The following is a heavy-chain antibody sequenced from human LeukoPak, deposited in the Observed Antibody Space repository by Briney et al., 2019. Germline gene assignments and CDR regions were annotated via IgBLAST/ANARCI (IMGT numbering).Heavy chain of an antibody. CDR2: IYTSGST. CDR1: GGSISSGSYY. D-gene: IGHD6-19*01. CDR3: ARVPLGGSDWYYFDY. J-gene: IGHJ4*02. V-gene: IGHV4-61*02. Sequence: SETLSLTCTVSGGSISSGSYYWGWIRQPAGKGLEWIGRIYTSGSTNYNPSPKSRVTISVDTSKNQFSLKLSSVTAADTAVYYCARVPLGGSDWYYFDYWGQGTLVTVSS.